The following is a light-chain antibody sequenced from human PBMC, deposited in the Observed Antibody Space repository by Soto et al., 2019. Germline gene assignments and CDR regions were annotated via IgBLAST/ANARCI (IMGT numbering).Light chain of an antibody. V-gene: IGKV1-27*01. Sequence: DIQMTQSPSSLSASVRDRVTITCRASQGISNYLAWYQQKPGKVPKLLIYAASTLQSGVPSRFSGSGSGTEFTRTISSRQPEDVATYYCQKYDSAPWTFGQGTKVEIK. CDR1: QGISNY. CDR2: AAS. CDR3: QKYDSAPWT. J-gene: IGKJ1*01.